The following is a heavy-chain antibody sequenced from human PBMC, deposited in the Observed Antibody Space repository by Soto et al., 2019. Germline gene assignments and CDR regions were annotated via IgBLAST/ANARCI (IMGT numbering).Heavy chain of an antibody. CDR1: GYTFTSYD. CDR2: MNPNSGNT. J-gene: IGHJ5*02. Sequence: GASVKVSGKASGYTFTSYDINWVRQATGQGLGWMGWMNPNSGNTGYAQKFQGRVTMTRNTSISTAYMELSSLRSEDTAVYYCARAMVAGTHWFDPWGQGTLVTVSS. D-gene: IGHD1-1*01. CDR3: ARAMVAGTHWFDP. V-gene: IGHV1-8*01.